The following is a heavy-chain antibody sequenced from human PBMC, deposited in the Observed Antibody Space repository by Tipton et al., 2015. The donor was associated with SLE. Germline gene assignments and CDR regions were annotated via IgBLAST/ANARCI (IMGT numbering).Heavy chain of an antibody. CDR3: ARQVLRIPYDAFDI. CDR2: IYHSGST. Sequence: TLSLTCAVSTYSISSGYYWGWIRQPPGKGLEWIGSIYHSGSTYYNPALKSRVTISVDTSKNQFSLKLGSVTAADTAVYYCARQVLRIPYDAFDIWGQGTMGTVSS. J-gene: IGHJ3*02. CDR1: TYSISSGYY. V-gene: IGHV4-38-2*01. D-gene: IGHD3-10*01.